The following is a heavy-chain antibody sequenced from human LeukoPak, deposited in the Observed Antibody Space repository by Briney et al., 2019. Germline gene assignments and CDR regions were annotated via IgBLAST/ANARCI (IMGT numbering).Heavy chain of an antibody. CDR2: IYYSGST. V-gene: IGHV4-61*05. CDR3: ARVRGYYDSSGYYLDRGAFDI. CDR1: GGSISSSSYY. J-gene: IGHJ3*02. Sequence: SETLSLTCTVSGGSISSSSYYWGWIRQPPGKGLEWIGYIYYSGSTNYNPSLKSRVTISVKTSKNQFSLKLSSVTAADTAVYYCARVRGYYDSSGYYLDRGAFDIWGQGTMVTVSS. D-gene: IGHD3-22*01.